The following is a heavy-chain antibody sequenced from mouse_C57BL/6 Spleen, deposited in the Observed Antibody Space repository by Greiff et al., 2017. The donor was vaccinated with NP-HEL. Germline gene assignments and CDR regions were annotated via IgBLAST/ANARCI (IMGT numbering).Heavy chain of an antibody. CDR2: IYPGSGST. V-gene: IGHV1-55*01. CDR3: ARMRDYGSSSSWFAY. D-gene: IGHD1-1*01. J-gene: IGHJ3*01. CDR1: GYTFTSYW. Sequence: QVQLQQSGAELVKPGASVKMSCKASGYTFTSYWITWVKQRPGQGLEWIGDIYPGSGSTNYNEKFKYKATLTVDTSSSTAYMQLSSLTSEDSAVYYCARMRDYGSSSSWFAYWGQGTLVTVSA.